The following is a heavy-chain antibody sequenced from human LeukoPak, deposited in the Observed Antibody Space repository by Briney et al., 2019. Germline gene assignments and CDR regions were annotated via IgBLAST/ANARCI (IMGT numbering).Heavy chain of an antibody. Sequence: PSETLSLTCAVSGGSISSSNWWSWVRQPPGKGLEWIEEIYHSGSTNYNPSLKSRVTLSVDKSKNQFSLKLSSVTAADTAVYYCSATVTTGGYYFDYWGQGTLVTVSS. D-gene: IGHD4-17*01. CDR3: SATVTTGGYYFDY. CDR1: GGSISSSNW. V-gene: IGHV4-4*02. CDR2: IYHSGST. J-gene: IGHJ4*02.